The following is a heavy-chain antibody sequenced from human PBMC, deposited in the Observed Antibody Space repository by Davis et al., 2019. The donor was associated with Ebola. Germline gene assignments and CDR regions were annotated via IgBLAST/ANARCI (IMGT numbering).Heavy chain of an antibody. D-gene: IGHD3-10*01. CDR2: IYFSETT. CDR3: ASLSPAGGFDY. Sequence: SETLSLTCTVSGVSIRSGEYYWSWIRQHPGKGLEWIGSIYFSETTYYNPSLKSRVTMSVDTSKNQFSLKLKSVTAADTAMYYCASLSPAGGFDYWGQGTLVTVSS. J-gene: IGHJ4*02. V-gene: IGHV4-39*07. CDR1: GVSIRSGEYY.